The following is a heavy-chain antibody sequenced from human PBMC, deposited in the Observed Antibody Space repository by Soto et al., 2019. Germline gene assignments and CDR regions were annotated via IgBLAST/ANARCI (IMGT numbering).Heavy chain of an antibody. Sequence: SETLSLTCSVSAGSISSDGFYWNWIRQPPGKGLEWIGYIYHSGGTYSSPSLRSRVTISVDTSKNQFTLKLSSVAAADTAVYYCARDRGGYGVFDYWGQGTLVTVSS. V-gene: IGHV4-31*03. CDR2: IYHSGGT. CDR3: ARDRGGYGVFDY. J-gene: IGHJ4*02. CDR1: AGSISSDGFY. D-gene: IGHD5-12*01.